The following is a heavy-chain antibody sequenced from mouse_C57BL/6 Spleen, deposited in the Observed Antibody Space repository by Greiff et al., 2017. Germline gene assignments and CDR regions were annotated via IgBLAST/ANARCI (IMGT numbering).Heavy chain of an antibody. D-gene: IGHD2-12*01. J-gene: IGHJ4*01. Sequence: EVQRVESGGGLVKPGGSLKLSCAASGFTFSSYAMSWVRQTPEKRLEWVATISDGGSYTYYPDNVKGRFTISRDNAKNNLYLQMSHLKSEDTAKYYCARVYSYAMDYWGQGTSVTVSS. V-gene: IGHV5-4*01. CDR3: ARVYSYAMDY. CDR2: ISDGGSYT. CDR1: GFTFSSYA.